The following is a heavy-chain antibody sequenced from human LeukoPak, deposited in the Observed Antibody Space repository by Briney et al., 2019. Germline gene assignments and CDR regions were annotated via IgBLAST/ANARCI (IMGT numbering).Heavy chain of an antibody. CDR1: GFTFSCCA. D-gene: IGHD6-6*01. Sequence: GGSLRLSCVASGFTFSCCAMNWVRQAPGKGLEWVSTISGSGGTTYYADSVKGRFTISRDNSKSTLYLQMDRLRAEDTAVYYCVKARGPSTSSPWFDPWGQGTLVTVSS. CDR2: ISGSGGTT. V-gene: IGHV3-23*01. CDR3: VKARGPSTSSPWFDP. J-gene: IGHJ5*02.